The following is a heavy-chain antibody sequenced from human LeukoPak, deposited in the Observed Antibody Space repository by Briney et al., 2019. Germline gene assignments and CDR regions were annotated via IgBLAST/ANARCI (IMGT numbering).Heavy chain of an antibody. CDR1: GFTFSNHW. Sequence: GGSLRLSCAASGFTFSNHWMSWVRQAPGKGLEWVANIKEDGSEKYYVDSVKGRFTISRDNAKNSLYLQMNSLRVEDTAVYYCARGGLRYFALWGQGAQVTVSS. V-gene: IGHV3-7*04. CDR2: IKEDGSEK. J-gene: IGHJ5*02. D-gene: IGHD3-16*01. CDR3: ARGGLRYFAL.